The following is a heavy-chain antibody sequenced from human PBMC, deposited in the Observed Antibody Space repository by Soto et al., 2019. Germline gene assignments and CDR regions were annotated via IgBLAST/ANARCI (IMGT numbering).Heavy chain of an antibody. J-gene: IGHJ5*02. D-gene: IGHD1-26*01. CDR2: ISSSGNTI. CDR3: ARRLGFSGVGPSTSNWFDP. CDR1: FSDYY. Sequence: FSDYYMSWMRQAPGKGLEWLSYISSSGNTIYYATSVKGRFTISRDNAKNSLSLQMNSLTAEDTAVYYCARRLGFSGVGPSTSNWFDPWGQGTLVTVSS. V-gene: IGHV3-11*01.